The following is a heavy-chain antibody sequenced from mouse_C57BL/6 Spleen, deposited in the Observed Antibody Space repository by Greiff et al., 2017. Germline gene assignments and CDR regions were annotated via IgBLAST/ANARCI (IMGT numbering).Heavy chain of an antibody. V-gene: IGHV14-3*01. CDR3: AGGNYVHYYAMDY. D-gene: IGHD2-1*01. Sequence: EVQLVESVAELVRPGASVKLSCTASGFNIKNTYMHWVKQRPEQGLEWIGRIDPANGNTKYAPKFQGKATITADTSSNTAYLQLSSLTSEDTAIYYCAGGNYVHYYAMDYGGQGTSVTVSS. CDR2: IDPANGNT. J-gene: IGHJ4*01. CDR1: GFNIKNTY.